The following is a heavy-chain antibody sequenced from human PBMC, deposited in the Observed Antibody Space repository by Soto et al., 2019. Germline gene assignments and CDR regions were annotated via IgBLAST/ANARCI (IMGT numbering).Heavy chain of an antibody. CDR1: GYTFTNYG. CDR3: ARGGRFAVADTHY. J-gene: IGHJ4*02. CDR2: ISGYNGNT. Sequence: QVQLVQSGVEVKKPGASVRVSCKASGYTFTNYGITWVRQAPGQGLEWLGWISGYNGNTNYAQKFQCRVTMTTDTSTNTAYMDMRSLRYVDTAVYYCARGGRFAVADTHYWGQGTLLTVSS. D-gene: IGHD3-3*01. V-gene: IGHV1-18*01.